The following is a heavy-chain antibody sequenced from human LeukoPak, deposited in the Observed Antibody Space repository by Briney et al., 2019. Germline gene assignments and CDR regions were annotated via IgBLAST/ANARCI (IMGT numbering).Heavy chain of an antibody. J-gene: IGHJ6*03. CDR1: GVTVSSNY. V-gene: IGHV3-66*01. D-gene: IGHD3-10*01. CDR2: IYSDGST. CDR3: ARVIAARERAWFGELRLYYYSYIDV. Sequence: GGSLRLSCAASGVTVSSNYMNWVRQAPGKGLEWVSVIYSDGSTYYADSVKGRFTISRDNSKNTLYLQMNSLRAEDTAVYYCARVIAARERAWFGELRLYYYSYIDVWGKGTTVTISS.